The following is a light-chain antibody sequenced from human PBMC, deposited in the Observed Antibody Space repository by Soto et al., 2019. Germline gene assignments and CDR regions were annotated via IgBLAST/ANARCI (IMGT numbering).Light chain of an antibody. Sequence: IQMTQSPSSVSASVGDRVTMTCRASQGVGGWLAWYQQKPGKVPKLLIYATSSLHSGVPSRFSGSGSGTDFTLSISSLQAEDFATYYCQQTHSRPLSFGPGTKVDIK. CDR1: QGVGGW. CDR2: ATS. CDR3: QQTHSRPLS. J-gene: IGKJ3*01. V-gene: IGKV1-12*01.